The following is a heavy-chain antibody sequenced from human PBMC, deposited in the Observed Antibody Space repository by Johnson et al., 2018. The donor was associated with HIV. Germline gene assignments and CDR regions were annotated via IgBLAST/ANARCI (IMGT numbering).Heavy chain of an antibody. D-gene: IGHD3-16*01. CDR3: AREGEPDGFDI. J-gene: IGHJ3*02. CDR2: ISYDGSNK. CDR1: GFTFSSYG. Sequence: QVQLVESGGGVVQPGRSLRLSCAASGFTFSSYGMHWVRQAPGKGLEWVAVISYDGSNKYYADSVKGRFTISRDNSKNTLYLQMNSLRAEDTAVYYCAREGEPDGFDIWGQGTMVTVSS. V-gene: IGHV3-30*03.